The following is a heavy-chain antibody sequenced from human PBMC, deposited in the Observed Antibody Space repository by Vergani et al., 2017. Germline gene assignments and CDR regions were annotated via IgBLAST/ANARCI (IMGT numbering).Heavy chain of an antibody. Sequence: QVQLVESGGGVVQPGRSLSLSCAASGFTFSSYGMHWVRQAPGKGLEWVAVIWHDGSKKYYADSVKGRFTISRDNSKNTLYLQMNSLRAEDTAVYYCARAPPYAPADYWGQGTLVTVSS. D-gene: IGHD2-2*01. CDR2: IWHDGSKK. V-gene: IGHV3-33*01. CDR3: ARAPPYAPADY. J-gene: IGHJ4*02. CDR1: GFTFSSYG.